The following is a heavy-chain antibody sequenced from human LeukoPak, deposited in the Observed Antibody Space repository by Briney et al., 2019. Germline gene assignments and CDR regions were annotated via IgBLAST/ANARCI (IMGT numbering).Heavy chain of an antibody. CDR3: AXXEDSSSWYYY. J-gene: IGHJ4*02. Sequence: SETLSXTCTVCGYSISSGYYWGWIRQPPGKGLEWIGSIYYSGSTYYNPSLKSRVTISVDTSKKQFSLKVSSVTAADTAVYYCAXXEDSSSWYYYWGQGTLVTVSS. D-gene: IGHD6-13*01. V-gene: IGHV4-38-2*02. CDR2: IYYSGST. CDR1: GYSISSGYY.